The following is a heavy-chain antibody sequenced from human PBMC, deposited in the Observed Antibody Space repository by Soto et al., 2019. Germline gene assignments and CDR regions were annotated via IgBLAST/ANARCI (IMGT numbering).Heavy chain of an antibody. Sequence: GASVKVSCKASGYTFTSYGISWVRQAPGQGLEWMGWISAYNGNTNYAQKLQGRVTMTTDTSTSTAYMELRSLRSDDTAVYYCARVMEYYYDSSGYYPSAEYFQHWGQGTLVTVSS. CDR3: ARVMEYYYDSSGYYPSAEYFQH. CDR2: ISAYNGNT. D-gene: IGHD3-22*01. V-gene: IGHV1-18*01. J-gene: IGHJ1*01. CDR1: GYTFTSYG.